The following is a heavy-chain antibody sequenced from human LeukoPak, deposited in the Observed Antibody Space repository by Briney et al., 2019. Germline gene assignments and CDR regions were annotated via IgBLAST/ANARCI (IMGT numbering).Heavy chain of an antibody. D-gene: IGHD4-23*01. Sequence: GGSLRLSCAAPGFTFSDYYMSWVRQAPGKGREWVSYISSSGSTIYYADSVKGRFTISRDNAKNSLYLQMNSLRAEDTAVYYCARGITTVVTYDAFDIWGQGTMVTVSS. V-gene: IGHV3-11*01. CDR2: ISSSGSTI. CDR3: ARGITTVVTYDAFDI. J-gene: IGHJ3*02. CDR1: GFTFSDYY.